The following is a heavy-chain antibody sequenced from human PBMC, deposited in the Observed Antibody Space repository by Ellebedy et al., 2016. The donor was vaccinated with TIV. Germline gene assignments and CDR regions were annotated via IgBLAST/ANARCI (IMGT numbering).Heavy chain of an antibody. CDR2: IYTSGST. V-gene: IGHV4-4*07. CDR1: GGSIGGYY. CDR3: ARGWSSGRTIDY. Sequence: PSETLSLTCTVSGGSIGGYYWNWIRQSAGKGLEWIGRIYTSGSTNYNPSLKSRVTMSIDMSKKQFSLKLTSVTAADTAVYFCARGWSSGRTIDYWGQGTLVTVSS. D-gene: IGHD3-10*01. J-gene: IGHJ4*02.